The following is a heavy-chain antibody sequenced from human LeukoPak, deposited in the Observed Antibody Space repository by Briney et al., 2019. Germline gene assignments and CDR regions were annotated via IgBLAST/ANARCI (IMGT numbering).Heavy chain of an antibody. D-gene: IGHD3-10*01. Sequence: SETLSLTRTVSGGSLSPLYWGWIRQAPGKGLEIMGYIYYSESTNFNPSLKSRVTLSVDTSKSQISLKLTSVTAADTAVYDCARGGVAAKYYFDFWGQGTLVTVSS. J-gene: IGHJ4*02. CDR2: IYYSEST. V-gene: IGHV4-59*11. CDR3: ARGGVAAKYYFDF. CDR1: GGSLSPLY.